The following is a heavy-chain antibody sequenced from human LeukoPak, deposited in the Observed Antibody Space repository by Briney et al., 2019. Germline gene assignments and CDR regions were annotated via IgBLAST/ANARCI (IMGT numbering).Heavy chain of an antibody. CDR2: INPNSGGT. CDR1: GYTFTGYY. Sequence: ASVTVSCKASGYTFTGYYMHWVRQAPGQGLEWMGWINPNSGGTNYAQKFQGRVTMTRDTSISTAYMELSRLRSDDTAVYYCAREHYYDSSGYNYWGQGTLVTVSS. V-gene: IGHV1-2*02. J-gene: IGHJ4*02. D-gene: IGHD3-22*01. CDR3: AREHYYDSSGYNY.